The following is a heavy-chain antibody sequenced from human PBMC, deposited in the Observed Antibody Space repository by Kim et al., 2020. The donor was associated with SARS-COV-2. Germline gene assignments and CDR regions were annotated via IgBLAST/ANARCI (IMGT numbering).Heavy chain of an antibody. D-gene: IGHD6-19*01. CDR2: INHSGST. CDR3: ARGAASSSGWYVRAGGYFDY. V-gene: IGHV4-34*01. Sequence: SETLSLTCAVYGGSFSGYYWSWIRQPPGKGLEWIGEINHSGSTNYNPSLKSRVTISVDTSKNQFSLKLSSVTAAGTAVYYCARGAASSSGWYVRAGGYFDYWGQGTLVTVSS. CDR1: GGSFSGYY. J-gene: IGHJ4*02.